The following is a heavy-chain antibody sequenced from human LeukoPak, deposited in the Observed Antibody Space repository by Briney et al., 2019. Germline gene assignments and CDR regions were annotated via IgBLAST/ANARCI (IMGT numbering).Heavy chain of an antibody. CDR1: GFTFSHYT. CDR2: ISSSSRTI. D-gene: IGHD6-13*01. CDR3: AREKWGAAAGTDY. J-gene: IGHJ4*02. V-gene: IGHV3-48*02. Sequence: PGGSLRLSCAASGFTFSHYTMNWARQAPGKGLEWVSDISSSSRTISYADSVKGRFTISRDNAKNSLYLQMNSLRDEDTAVYYCAREKWGAAAGTDYRGQGTLVTVSS.